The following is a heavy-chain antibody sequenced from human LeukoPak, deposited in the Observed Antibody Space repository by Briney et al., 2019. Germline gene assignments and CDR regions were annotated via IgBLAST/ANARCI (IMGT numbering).Heavy chain of an antibody. CDR2: ISYDGSNK. V-gene: IGHV3-30*18. CDR1: GFTFSSYG. J-gene: IGHJ4*02. Sequence: QPGRSLRLSCVAPGFTFSSYGMHWVRQAPGKGLEWVAIISYDGSNKYYADSVKGRFTISRDNSKNTLYLQMNNLRAEDTAVYYCANRVRGTYYFDSWGQGTLVTVSS. D-gene: IGHD2-15*01. CDR3: ANRVRGTYYFDS.